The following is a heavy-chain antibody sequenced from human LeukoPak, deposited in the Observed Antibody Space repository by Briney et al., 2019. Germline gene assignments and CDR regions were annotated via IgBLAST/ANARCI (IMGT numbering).Heavy chain of an antibody. CDR3: ARSLPGTLLPAYGMDV. CDR2: IFPRDSDV. V-gene: IGHV5-51*01. CDR1: GYTFTWYW. J-gene: IGHJ6*02. D-gene: IGHD1-26*01. Sequence: GESLEISCRTSGYTFTWYWSGCVRQTPGKGLECMGGIFPRDSDVRYSPSLQGQVTISADKSTNTAYLHWGSLKASDSAMYYCARSLPGTLLPAYGMDVWGPGTTVTVS.